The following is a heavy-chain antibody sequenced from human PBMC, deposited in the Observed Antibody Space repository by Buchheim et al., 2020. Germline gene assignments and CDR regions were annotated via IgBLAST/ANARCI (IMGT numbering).Heavy chain of an antibody. CDR1: SFTFSDYY. Sequence: QVQLVESGGGWVKPGGSLRLSCAASSFTFSDYYMSWIPQAPGKGLEWVSYISSSSSYSTYADSVKGRFTISRENAKNALYLQMNSLRAEDTAVYYCARGPSRFTPDYWGQGTL. CDR2: ISSSSSYS. CDR3: ARGPSRFTPDY. D-gene: IGHD3-3*01. V-gene: IGHV3-11*06. J-gene: IGHJ4*02.